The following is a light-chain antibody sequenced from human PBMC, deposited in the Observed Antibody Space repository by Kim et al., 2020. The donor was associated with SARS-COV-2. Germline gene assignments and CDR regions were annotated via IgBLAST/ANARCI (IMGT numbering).Light chain of an antibody. J-gene: IGLJ1*01. CDR1: NFNIGTGFD. CDR2: GNT. Sequence: QRVTIPCTGSNFNIGTGFDVHWYQQLPGTAPKLLIHGNTNRPSGVPDRFSGSKSGTSASLAITGLQAEDEADYYCQSYDNTLISFVFGPGTKVTVL. CDR3: QSYDNTLISFV. V-gene: IGLV1-40*01.